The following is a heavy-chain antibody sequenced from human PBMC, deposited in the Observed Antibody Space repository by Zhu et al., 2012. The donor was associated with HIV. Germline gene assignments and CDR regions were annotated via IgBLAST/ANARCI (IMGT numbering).Heavy chain of an antibody. V-gene: IGHV4-59*01. D-gene: IGHD1-1*01. Sequence: QVQLQESGPGLVKPSETLSLTCTVSGGSISNYYWTWIRQPPGKGLEWVGYIYYSGSTNYNPSLKTRVTISVDTSKNQFSLRLTSVTAADTAVYYCARNSDSGGTDFDNWGQGTLVTVSS. CDR3: ARNSDSGGTDFDN. CDR2: IYYSGST. J-gene: IGHJ4*02. CDR1: GGSISNYY.